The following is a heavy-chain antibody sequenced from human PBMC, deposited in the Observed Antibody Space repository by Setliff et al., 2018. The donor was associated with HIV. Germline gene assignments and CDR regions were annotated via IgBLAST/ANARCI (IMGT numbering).Heavy chain of an antibody. Sequence: LSLTCTVSGASISSHNYYWGWIRQSPGKGLEWIASIRSSGDTYYNPSLQSRVIISEDTSNNQISLKLTSVTAADTAVYYCTIPASSLAPNWGRGTQVTVSS. V-gene: IGHV4-39*01. CDR3: TIPASSLAPN. CDR2: IRSSGDT. CDR1: GASISSHNYY. J-gene: IGHJ4*02.